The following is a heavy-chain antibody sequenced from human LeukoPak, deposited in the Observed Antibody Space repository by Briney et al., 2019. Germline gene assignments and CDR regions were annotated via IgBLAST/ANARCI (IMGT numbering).Heavy chain of an antibody. CDR2: IYYSGST. J-gene: IGHJ3*02. Sequence: PSETLSLTCTVSGGSISSSSYYWGWIRQPPGKGLEWIGSIYYSGSTYYNPSLKSRVTISVDTSKNQFSLKLSSVTAADTALYYCARDGGIVVTDDAFDIWGQGTMVTVSS. CDR3: ARDGGIVVTDDAFDI. D-gene: IGHD2-21*01. V-gene: IGHV4-39*02. CDR1: GGSISSSSYY.